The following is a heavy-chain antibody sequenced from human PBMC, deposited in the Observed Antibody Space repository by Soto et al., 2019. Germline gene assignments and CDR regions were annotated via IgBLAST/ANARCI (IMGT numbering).Heavy chain of an antibody. Sequence: PGGSLRLSCAASGFTFSDYCMSWIRQAPGKGLEWVSYISTSGNTIYYADSVRGRFTVSRDNAKNSMSLQLSSLRAEDTAVYYCARDRGNGKWPEGYLDNWGQETLVTVSS. J-gene: IGHJ4*02. CDR2: ISTSGNTI. V-gene: IGHV3-11*01. D-gene: IGHD3-10*01. CDR3: ARDRGNGKWPEGYLDN. CDR1: GFTFSDYC.